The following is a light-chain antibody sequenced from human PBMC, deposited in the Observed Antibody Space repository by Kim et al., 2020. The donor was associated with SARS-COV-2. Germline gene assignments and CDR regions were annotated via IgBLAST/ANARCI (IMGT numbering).Light chain of an antibody. CDR1: QDITTF. Sequence: GDRVTITCQASQDITTFLNWYQQKPGKAPKFLIYDASNLETGVPSRFSGSGSGTHFTFTISSLQPEDIATYYCQQYDDLPITFGQGTRLEIK. CDR2: DAS. J-gene: IGKJ5*01. V-gene: IGKV1-33*01. CDR3: QQYDDLPIT.